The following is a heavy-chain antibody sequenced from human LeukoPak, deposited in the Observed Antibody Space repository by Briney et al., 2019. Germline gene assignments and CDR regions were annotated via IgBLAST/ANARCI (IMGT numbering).Heavy chain of an antibody. J-gene: IGHJ4*02. V-gene: IGHV3-23*01. Sequence: SGGSLRLSCAASGFTFSSYAMSWVRQAPGKGLEWVSAISGSGGSTYYADSVKGRFTISRDNSKNTLYLQMNSLRAEDTAVYYCAKGTQYYDSSGYYDFDYWGQGTLVTVSS. CDR2: ISGSGGST. CDR3: AKGTQYYDSSGYYDFDY. D-gene: IGHD3-22*01. CDR1: GFTFSSYA.